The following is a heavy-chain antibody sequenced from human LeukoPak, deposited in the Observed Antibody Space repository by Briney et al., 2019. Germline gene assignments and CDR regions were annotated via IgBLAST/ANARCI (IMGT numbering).Heavy chain of an antibody. J-gene: IGHJ4*02. CDR1: GFTFSSYW. Sequence: PGGSLRLSCAASGFTFSSYWMSWVRQTPEKGLEWVANIKQDGSEKYYVDSVKGRFTISRDNAKNSLYLQMNSLRAEDTAVYYCARMRSSGYYLLWGQGTLVTVSS. CDR2: IKQDGSEK. V-gene: IGHV3-7*01. D-gene: IGHD3-22*01. CDR3: ARMRSSGYYLL.